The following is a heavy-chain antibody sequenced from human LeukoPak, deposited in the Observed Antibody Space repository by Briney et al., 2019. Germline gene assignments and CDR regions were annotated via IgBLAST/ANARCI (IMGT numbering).Heavy chain of an antibody. CDR2: ISSSSSYI. D-gene: IGHD3-10*01. J-gene: IGHJ3*02. CDR1: GFTFSSYW. CDR3: ARDPAGGAFDI. Sequence: PGGSLRLSCAASGFTFSSYWMNWVRQAPGKGLEWVSSISSSSSYIYYADSVKGRFTISRDNAKNTLYLQMNSLRAEDTAVYYCARDPAGGAFDIWGQGTMVTVSS. V-gene: IGHV3-21*01.